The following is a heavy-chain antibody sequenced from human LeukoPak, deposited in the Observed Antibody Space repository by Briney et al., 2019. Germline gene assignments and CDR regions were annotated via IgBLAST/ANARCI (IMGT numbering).Heavy chain of an antibody. J-gene: IGHJ3*02. CDR1: GFTFSAYA. CDR3: ARDPNGDYVGAFDM. D-gene: IGHD4-17*01. Sequence: GGSLRLSCTASGFTFSAYAVMWVRQAPGKGPEWVSAIRGGGGSAFYADSVKGRFTISRDNSKYTLFLQMNSLRAEDTAVYYCARDPNGDYVGAFDMWGPGTMVTVSS. CDR2: IRGGGGSA. V-gene: IGHV3-23*01.